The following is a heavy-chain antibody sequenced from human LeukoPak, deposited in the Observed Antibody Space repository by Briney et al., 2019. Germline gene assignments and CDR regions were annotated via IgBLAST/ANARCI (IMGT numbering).Heavy chain of an antibody. V-gene: IGHV1-24*01. J-gene: IGHJ4*02. CDR2: FDPEDGET. D-gene: IGHD2-2*01. CDR1: GYTFTGYY. Sequence: ASVKVSCKSSGYTFTGYYMHWVRQAPGQGLEWMGGFDPEDGETIYAQKFQGRVTMTEDTSTDTAYMELSSLRSEDTAVYYCATAHSIVVVPAAMEGFDYWGQGTLVTVSS. CDR3: ATAHSIVVVPAAMEGFDY.